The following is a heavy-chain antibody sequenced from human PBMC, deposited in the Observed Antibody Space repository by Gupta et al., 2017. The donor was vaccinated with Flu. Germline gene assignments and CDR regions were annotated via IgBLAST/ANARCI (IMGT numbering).Heavy chain of an antibody. Sequence: QVQLQESGPGLVKPSETLSLICTVSGGSIISYSWSWIRQPAGKGLEWIGRIYSTGSADYNPSLKSRVSMSVDTSKNQFSLKLSSVTAADTAVYYCARDPHYGSGTDGLDVWGQGTTVIVSS. D-gene: IGHD3-10*01. CDR3: ARDPHYGSGTDGLDV. CDR1: GGSIISYS. V-gene: IGHV4-4*07. CDR2: IYSTGSA. J-gene: IGHJ6*02.